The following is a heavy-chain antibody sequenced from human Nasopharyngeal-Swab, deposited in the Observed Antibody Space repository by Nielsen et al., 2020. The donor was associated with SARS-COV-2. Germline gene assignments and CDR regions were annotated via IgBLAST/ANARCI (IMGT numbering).Heavy chain of an antibody. V-gene: IGHV4-59*01. D-gene: IGHD4-17*01. Sequence: GSLRLSCTVSGGSISSYYWSWIRQPPGKGLEWIGYIYYSGSTNYNPSLKRRVTISVDTSKNQFSLKLSSVTAADTAVYYCAGDRKEMSGYGDGPLDYWGQGTLVTVSS. CDR3: AGDRKEMSGYGDGPLDY. CDR1: GGSISSYY. J-gene: IGHJ4*02. CDR2: IYYSGST.